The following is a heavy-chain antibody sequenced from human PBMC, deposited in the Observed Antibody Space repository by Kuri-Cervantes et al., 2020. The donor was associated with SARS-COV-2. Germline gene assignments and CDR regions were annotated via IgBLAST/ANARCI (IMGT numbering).Heavy chain of an antibody. CDR2: INHSGST. J-gene: IGHJ6*03. CDR3: ATLGDFWSGHYYYLDV. V-gene: IGHV4-34*08. CDR1: GFTFSNAW. Sequence: ESLKISCAASGFTFSNAWMSWVRQAPGKGLEWVGEINHSGSTNYNPSLKSRVTISVDTSKNQFSLKLSSVTAADTAMYYCATLGDFWSGHYYYLDVWGKGTTVTVSS. D-gene: IGHD3-3*01.